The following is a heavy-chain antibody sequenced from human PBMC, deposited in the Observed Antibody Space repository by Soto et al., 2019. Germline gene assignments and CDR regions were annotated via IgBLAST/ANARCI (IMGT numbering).Heavy chain of an antibody. CDR1: GGTFSSYA. V-gene: IGHV1-69*01. CDR2: IIPIFGTA. D-gene: IGHD3-3*01. Sequence: QVQLVQSGAEVKKPGSSVKVSCKASGGTFSSYAISWVRQAPGQGLEWMGGIIPIFGTANYAQKFQGRVTITADESTRTAYMELRSLRSEDTAVYYCASDYDFWSGYPEPYYYYYGMDVWGQGTTVTVSS. CDR3: ASDYDFWSGYPEPYYYYYGMDV. J-gene: IGHJ6*02.